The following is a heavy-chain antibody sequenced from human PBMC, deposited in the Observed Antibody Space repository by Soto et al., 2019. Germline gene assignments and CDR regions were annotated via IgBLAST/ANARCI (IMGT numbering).Heavy chain of an antibody. J-gene: IGHJ6*04. CDR2: ISGSGGST. V-gene: IGHV3-23*01. Sequence: EVQLLESGGGLVQPGGSLRLSCAASGFTFSSYAMSWVRQAPGKGLEWVSAISGSGGSTYYADSVKGRFTISRDNSKNTLYLQMTSLRAEDTAVYYCAKGGGYYGSTRMDVWGKGTTVTVSS. D-gene: IGHD3-10*01. CDR1: GFTFSSYA. CDR3: AKGGGYYGSTRMDV.